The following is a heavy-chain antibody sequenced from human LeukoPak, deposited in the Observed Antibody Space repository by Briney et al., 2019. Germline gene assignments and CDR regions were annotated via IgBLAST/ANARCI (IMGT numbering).Heavy chain of an antibody. Sequence: GGSLRLSCAASGFTFSSYAMSWVRQAPGKGLEWVSAISGGGGSTYYADSVRGRFAISRDNSRNTLYLQMYSLRAEDTALYYCAKSIAGYCTSGSCYLDYWGQGTLVTVSS. CDR1: GFTFSSYA. V-gene: IGHV3-23*01. CDR2: ISGGGGST. D-gene: IGHD2-15*01. CDR3: AKSIAGYCTSGSCYLDY. J-gene: IGHJ4*02.